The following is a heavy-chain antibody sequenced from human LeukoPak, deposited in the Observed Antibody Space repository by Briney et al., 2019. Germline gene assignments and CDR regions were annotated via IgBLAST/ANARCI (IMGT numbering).Heavy chain of an antibody. J-gene: IGHJ3*02. CDR1: GFTFSSYW. D-gene: IGHD6-6*01. CDR2: ISTDGSST. CDR3: VREYSSSSGRAFDI. Sequence: GGSLRLSCAASGFTFSSYWVHRVRQAPGEGLVWVSRISTDGSSTNSADSVKGRLTISRDNAKNTLYLQMNSLRAEDTAVYYCVREYSSSSGRAFDIWGQGTMVTVSP. V-gene: IGHV3-74*01.